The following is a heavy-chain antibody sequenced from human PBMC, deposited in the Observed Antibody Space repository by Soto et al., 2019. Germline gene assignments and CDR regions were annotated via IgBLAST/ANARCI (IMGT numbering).Heavy chain of an antibody. D-gene: IGHD3-3*01. V-gene: IGHV1-69*02. CDR1: GGTFSIYT. Sequence: SVKVSCKASGGTFSIYTISWVRQAPGQGLEWMGRIIPILGIANYAQKFQGRVTITADKSTSTAYMELSSLRAEDTAVYYCARGKYYDFWSGYYGLRPSYYYGMDVWGQGTTVTVS. J-gene: IGHJ6*02. CDR3: ARGKYYDFWSGYYGLRPSYYYGMDV. CDR2: IIPILGIA.